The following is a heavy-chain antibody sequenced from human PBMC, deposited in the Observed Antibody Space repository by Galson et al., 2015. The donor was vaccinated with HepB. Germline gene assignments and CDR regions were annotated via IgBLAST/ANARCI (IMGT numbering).Heavy chain of an antibody. J-gene: IGHJ4*02. CDR1: GYTLTSYY. CDR3: ARETYDYKKYDY. CDR2: INPSGDNT. D-gene: IGHD4-11*01. Sequence: SVKVSCKASGYTLTSYYMHWVRQAPGQGLEWMGLINPSGDNTHNAQNFQGRVTMTRDTSTSTVYMELSSLRSEDTAVYYCARETYDYKKYDYWGQGTLVTVSS. V-gene: IGHV1-46*03.